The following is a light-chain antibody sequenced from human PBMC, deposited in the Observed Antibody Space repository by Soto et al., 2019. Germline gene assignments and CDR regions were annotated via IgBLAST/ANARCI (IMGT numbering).Light chain of an antibody. J-gene: IGKJ3*01. CDR3: QQYNSYLLT. CDR2: AAS. CDR1: QNISNY. V-gene: IGKV1-16*01. Sequence: DIQMTQSPSSLSASVGDRVTITCRATQNISNYLNWYQQKPGKAPQVLIYAASSLQSGVPSRFSGSGFGTEFTLTISSLQPDDFATYYCQQYNSYLLTFGPGTTVDIK.